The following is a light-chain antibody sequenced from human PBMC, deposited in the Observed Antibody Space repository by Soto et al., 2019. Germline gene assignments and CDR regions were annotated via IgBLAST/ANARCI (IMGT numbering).Light chain of an antibody. Sequence: EIVLTQSPGTLSLSPGERATLSCRASQSVTSSYLVWYQQKPGQAPRLLIYGASSRATGIPDRFSGSGSGTDFTLSISGLEPEDFAVYYCQQYGSSPRTFGQGTKVDIK. CDR2: GAS. J-gene: IGKJ1*01. CDR3: QQYGSSPRT. CDR1: QSVTSSY. V-gene: IGKV3-20*01.